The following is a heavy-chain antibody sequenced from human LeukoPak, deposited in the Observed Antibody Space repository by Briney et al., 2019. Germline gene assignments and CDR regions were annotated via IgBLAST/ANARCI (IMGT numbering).Heavy chain of an antibody. J-gene: IGHJ4*02. V-gene: IGHV3-30-3*01. CDR3: ARGRYYMDY. CDR2: ISSDGNNK. CDR1: GFTLSTYT. Sequence: GGSLRLSCAVSGFTLSTYTMHWVGQATVKALEWVALISSDGNNKDYADSVKGRFTISRDNSKNTLYLQMNSLRGEDTALYFCARGRYYMDYWGQGTLVTVSS.